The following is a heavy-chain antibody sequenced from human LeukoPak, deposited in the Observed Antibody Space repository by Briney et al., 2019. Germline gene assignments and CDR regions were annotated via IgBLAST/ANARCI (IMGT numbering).Heavy chain of an antibody. D-gene: IGHD3-22*01. CDR2: IIPIFGTA. J-gene: IGHJ4*02. V-gene: IGHV1-69*01. CDR3: ARVANYDDGGGASMYYFDY. CDR1: GGTFSSYA. Sequence: ASVKVSCKASGGTFSSYAISWVRQAPGQELEWMGGIIPIFGTANYAQKFQGRVTITADESTSTAYMDLRSLTSEDTAIYYCARVANYDDGGGASMYYFDYWGQGTLVTVSS.